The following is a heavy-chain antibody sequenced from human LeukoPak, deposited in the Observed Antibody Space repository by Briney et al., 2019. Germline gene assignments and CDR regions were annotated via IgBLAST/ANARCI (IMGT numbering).Heavy chain of an antibody. CDR3: ARGGRGYSYGYSPTQFDY. CDR2: ISAYNGNT. CDR1: GYTFTGYY. Sequence: ASVKVSCKASGYTFTGYYMHWVRQAPGQGLEWMGWISAYNGNTNYAQKLQGRVTMTTDTSTSTAYMELRSLRSDDTAVYYCARGGRGYSYGYSPTQFDYWGQGTLVTVSS. V-gene: IGHV1-18*04. D-gene: IGHD5-18*01. J-gene: IGHJ4*02.